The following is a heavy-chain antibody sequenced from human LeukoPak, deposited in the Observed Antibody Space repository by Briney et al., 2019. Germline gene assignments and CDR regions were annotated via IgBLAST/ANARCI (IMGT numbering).Heavy chain of an antibody. CDR3: AKDRGGKAVADPAFDY. CDR1: GFTFSSYA. V-gene: IGHV3-23*01. CDR2: ISGSGGST. Sequence: PGGSLRLSCAASGFTFSSYAMSWVRQAPGKGLEWVSAISGSGGSTYYADSVKGRFTISRDNSKNTLYLQMNSLRAEDTAVYYCAKDRGGKAVADPAFDYWGQGTLVTVSS. J-gene: IGHJ4*02. D-gene: IGHD6-19*01.